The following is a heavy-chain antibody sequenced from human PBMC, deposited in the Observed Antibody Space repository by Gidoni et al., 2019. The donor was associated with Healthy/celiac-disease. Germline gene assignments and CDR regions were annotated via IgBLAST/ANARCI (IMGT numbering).Heavy chain of an antibody. V-gene: IGHV3-30*01. CDR1: GFTFSSYA. Sequence: QVQLVESGGGVVQPGRSLRLSCSASGFTFSSYAMHWVRQAPGKGLEWVAVISYDGSNKYYADPVKGRFTISRDNSKNTLYLQMNSLRAEDTAVYYCATGYGSGSYAYYYYGMDVWGQGTTVTVSS. J-gene: IGHJ6*02. CDR3: ATGYGSGSYAYYYYGMDV. CDR2: ISYDGSNK. D-gene: IGHD3-10*01.